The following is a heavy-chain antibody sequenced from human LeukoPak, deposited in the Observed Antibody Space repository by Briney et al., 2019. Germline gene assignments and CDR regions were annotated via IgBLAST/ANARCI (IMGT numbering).Heavy chain of an antibody. Sequence: SVKVSCKASGGTFSSYAISWVRQAPGQGLEWMGRIIPILGIANYAQKFQGRVTITADKSTSTAYMELSSLRSEDTAVYYCARDDVGIAAAGGIYWGQGTLVTVSS. V-gene: IGHV1-69*04. CDR3: ARDDVGIAAAGGIY. CDR2: IIPILGIA. D-gene: IGHD6-13*01. J-gene: IGHJ4*02. CDR1: GGTFSSYA.